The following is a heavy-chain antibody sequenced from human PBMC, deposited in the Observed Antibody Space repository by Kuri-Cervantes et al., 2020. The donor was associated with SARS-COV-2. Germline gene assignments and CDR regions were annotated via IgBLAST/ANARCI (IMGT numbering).Heavy chain of an antibody. V-gene: IGHV3-21*01. CDR1: GFTFSSYS. CDR3: ARDRGVLRS. Sequence: GESLKISCAASGFTFSSYSMNWVRQAPGKGLEWVSSISSSSSYIYYADTVKGRFTISRDNAKNSLYLQMNSLRAEDTAVYYCARDRGVLRSWGQGTLVTVSS. D-gene: IGHD3-10*01. CDR2: ISSSSSYI. J-gene: IGHJ4*02.